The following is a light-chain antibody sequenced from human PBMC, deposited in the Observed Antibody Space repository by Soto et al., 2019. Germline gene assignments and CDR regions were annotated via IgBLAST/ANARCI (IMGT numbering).Light chain of an antibody. CDR2: RNN. CDR1: SSNIGSNY. Sequence: QSVLTQPPSASGTPGQRVTISCSGSSSNIGSNYVYWYQQLPGTAPKLLIYRNNQRPSGVPDRFSGSKSGTSASLAISGLRSEDEADYYCAAWDYSLFWVFGGGTKLTVL. CDR3: AAWDYSLFWV. J-gene: IGLJ3*02. V-gene: IGLV1-47*01.